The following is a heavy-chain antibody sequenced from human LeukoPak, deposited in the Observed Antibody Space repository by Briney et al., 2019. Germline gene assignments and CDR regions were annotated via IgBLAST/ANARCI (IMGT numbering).Heavy chain of an antibody. J-gene: IGHJ6*02. Sequence: ASVRVSCKTSGYIFTNYGVSWVRQAPGQGLEWMEWINVYNGHTIYAQEFQGRVTLTTDTSTSTAHMDLRSLRSDDTAVYYCARDSGQMVVVISVYYYGMDVWGQGTTVTVSS. CDR1: GYIFTNYG. CDR3: ARDSGQMVVVISVYYYGMDV. D-gene: IGHD3-22*01. CDR2: INVYNGHT. V-gene: IGHV1-18*01.